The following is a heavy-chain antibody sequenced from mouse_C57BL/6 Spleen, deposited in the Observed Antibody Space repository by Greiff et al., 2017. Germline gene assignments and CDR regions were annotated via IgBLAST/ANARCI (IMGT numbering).Heavy chain of an antibody. Sequence: QVTLKECGPGILQPSQTLSLTCSFSGFSLSTFGMGVGWIRQPSGKGLEWLAHIWWDDDKYYNPALKSRLTISKDTSKNQVFLKIANVDTADTATYYCARHYYGSSLYWYFDVWGTGTTVTVSS. CDR2: IWWDDDK. J-gene: IGHJ1*03. CDR1: GFSLSTFGMG. CDR3: ARHYYGSSLYWYFDV. D-gene: IGHD1-1*01. V-gene: IGHV8-8*01.